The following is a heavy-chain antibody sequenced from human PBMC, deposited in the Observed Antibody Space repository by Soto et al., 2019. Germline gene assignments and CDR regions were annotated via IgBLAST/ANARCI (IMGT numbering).Heavy chain of an antibody. V-gene: IGHV3-23*01. CDR1: GFSFSSHV. CDR2: ISGSGGGT. CDR3: AKGWCDP. Sequence: EVQLLDSGGGLVQPGGSLRLSCAASGFSFSSHVLSWVRQAPGKGLEWVSSISGSGGGTYYADSVKGRFIISRDNSKNTLDLQMNSLRVEDTVVYYGAKGWCDPWGQGTLVTVSS. J-gene: IGHJ5*02.